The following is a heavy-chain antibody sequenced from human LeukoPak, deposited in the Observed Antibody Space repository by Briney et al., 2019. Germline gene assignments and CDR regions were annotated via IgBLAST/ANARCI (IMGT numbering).Heavy chain of an antibody. CDR2: IYPGDSDT. CDR3: ARPRRDGYRSGGSCYTDAFDI. V-gene: IGHV5-51*01. Sequence: GESLKISCKGSGYSFTTYWIGWVRQMPGKGLEWMGIIYPGDSDTRYSPSFQGQVTISADKSISTAYLQWSSLKASDTAMYYCARPRRDGYRSGGSCYTDAFDIWGQGTMVTVSS. CDR1: GYSFTTYW. J-gene: IGHJ3*02. D-gene: IGHD2-15*01.